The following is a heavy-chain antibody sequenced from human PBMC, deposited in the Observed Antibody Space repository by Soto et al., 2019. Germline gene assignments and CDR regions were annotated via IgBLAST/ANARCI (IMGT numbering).Heavy chain of an antibody. D-gene: IGHD6-19*01. J-gene: IGHJ5*02. V-gene: IGHV4-31*03. CDR2: FYSSGSI. CDR3: ARMYSSGSGWFHP. Sequence: TSETLSLTCFVSGYSISAGGYYWSWIRHHPGKGLEWIGSFYSSGSIIYNPSLRSRVSISGDTSSNQFSMGLTSVTAADTARYYCARMYSSGSGWFHPWGQGTLVTVS. CDR1: GYSISAGGYY.